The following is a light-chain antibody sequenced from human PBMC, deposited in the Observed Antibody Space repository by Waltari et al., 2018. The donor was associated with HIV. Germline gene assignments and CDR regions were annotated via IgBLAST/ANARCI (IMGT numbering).Light chain of an antibody. CDR2: TAS. V-gene: IGKV1-39*01. Sequence: DIQLTQSPSSLSASVGDRVTISCRANQEIVSYLNWYRQEPGQAPELLIYTASGLRSGVPSRCSGHGSGTDFSLTISGLQPEDFATYYCQQTWSTPPVFGQGTRVE. CDR1: QEIVSY. J-gene: IGKJ1*01. CDR3: QQTWSTPPV.